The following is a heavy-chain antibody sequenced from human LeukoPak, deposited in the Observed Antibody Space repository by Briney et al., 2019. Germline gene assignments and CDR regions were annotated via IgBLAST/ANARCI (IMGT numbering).Heavy chain of an antibody. J-gene: IGHJ4*02. CDR3: ARLGTKTTYYYDSSGYYYDY. CDR2: IYYSGST. Sequence: SETLSLTCTVSGGSISNYYWSWIRQPPGKGLEWIAYIYYSGSTNYNPSLKSRVTISVDTSKNQFSLKLSSVTAADTAVYYCARLGTKTTYYYDSSGYYYDYWGQGTLVTVSS. CDR1: GGSISNYY. D-gene: IGHD3-22*01. V-gene: IGHV4-59*12.